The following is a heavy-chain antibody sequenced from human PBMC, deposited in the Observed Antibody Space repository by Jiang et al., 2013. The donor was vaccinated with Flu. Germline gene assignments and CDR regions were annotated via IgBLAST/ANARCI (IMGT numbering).Heavy chain of an antibody. D-gene: IGHD1-1*01. CDR1: GYTFINYG. Sequence: SGAEVKKPGASVKVSCKASGYTFINYGISWVRQAPGQGLEWMAWVNTYNGNTNYVQKFQGRVTMTTDTSTSTAYMELRSLTSDDTAVYYCARHTTRDWYFDLWGRGTLVTVSS. J-gene: IGHJ2*01. V-gene: IGHV1-18*01. CDR3: ARHTTRDWYFDL. CDR2: VNTYNGNT.